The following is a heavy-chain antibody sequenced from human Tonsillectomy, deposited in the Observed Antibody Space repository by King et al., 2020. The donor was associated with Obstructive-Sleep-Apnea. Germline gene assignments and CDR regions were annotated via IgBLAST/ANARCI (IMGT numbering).Heavy chain of an antibody. Sequence: EVQLVESGGGLVQPGGSLRLSCAASGFTFSSYAMHWVRQAPGKGLEYVSAISGNGGSTYYANSVKGRFTISRDNSKNTLYLQMGSLRTEDMAVYYCAREARTGGSYPGWGQGTLVTVSS. V-gene: IGHV3-64*01. D-gene: IGHD1-26*01. CDR2: ISGNGGST. CDR3: AREARTGGSYPG. CDR1: GFTFSSYA. J-gene: IGHJ4*02.